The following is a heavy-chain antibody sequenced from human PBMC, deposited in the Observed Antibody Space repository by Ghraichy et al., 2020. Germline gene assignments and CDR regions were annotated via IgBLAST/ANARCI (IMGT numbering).Heavy chain of an antibody. CDR3: ARSPPVWVTPSKHFDY. CDR1: GGTFSSYA. Sequence: SVKVSCKASGGTFSSYAISWVRQAPGQGLEWMGRIIPILGIANYAQKFQGRVTITADKSTSTAYMELSSLRSEDTAVYYCARSPPVWVTPSKHFDYWGQGTLVTVSS. D-gene: IGHD3-16*01. J-gene: IGHJ4*02. CDR2: IIPILGIA. V-gene: IGHV1-69*04.